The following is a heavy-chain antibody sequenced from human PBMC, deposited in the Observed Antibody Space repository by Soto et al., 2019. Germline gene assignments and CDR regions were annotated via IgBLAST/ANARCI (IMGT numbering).Heavy chain of an antibody. V-gene: IGHV3-23*01. J-gene: IGHJ4*02. CDR3: TKDRHPDGIWTFDF. Sequence: GGSLRPSCAASGFTFGNYTMNWVRQAPGKGLEWVSALGGGGDTHYAESVKGRFTTSRDYSKNILLLQMNSLRDEDSAIYYCTKDRHPDGIWTFDFWGQGTLVTVSS. CDR2: LGGGGDT. D-gene: IGHD3-9*01. CDR1: GFTFGNYT.